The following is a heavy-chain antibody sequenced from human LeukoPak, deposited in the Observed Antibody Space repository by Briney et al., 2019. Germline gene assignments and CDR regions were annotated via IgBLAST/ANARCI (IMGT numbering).Heavy chain of an antibody. V-gene: IGHV1-46*01. Sequence: ASVKVSCKASGFTFSSYYMHWVRLAPGQGLEWMGIINPSGGSTSYAQKFQGRVTMTRDTSTSTVYMELSSLRSEDMAVYYCASSYDSSGYSLDYWGQGSLVTVSS. CDR1: GFTFSSYY. D-gene: IGHD3-22*01. CDR3: ASSYDSSGYSLDY. J-gene: IGHJ4*02. CDR2: INPSGGST.